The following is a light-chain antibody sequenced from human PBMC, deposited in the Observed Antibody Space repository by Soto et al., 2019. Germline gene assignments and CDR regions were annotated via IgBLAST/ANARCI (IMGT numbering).Light chain of an antibody. V-gene: IGKV3-15*01. J-gene: IGKJ1*01. CDR3: QQYNYWPGT. CDR1: QSVSSN. CDR2: GAS. Sequence: EIVMTQSPATLSVSPGDIATLSCRASQSVSSNLAWYQQKPGQAPRLFFYGASTRATGIPARFSGSGSGTEFTLTITSLQSEDFAVYFCQQYNYWPGTFGQGTKVEIK.